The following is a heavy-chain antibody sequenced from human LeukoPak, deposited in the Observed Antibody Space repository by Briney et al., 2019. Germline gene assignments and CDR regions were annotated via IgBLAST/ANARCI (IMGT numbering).Heavy chain of an antibody. CDR3: ARGLSYAVAYGDY. CDR2: ISSSSNYI. J-gene: IGHJ4*02. V-gene: IGHV3-21*01. Sequence: GGSLRLSCAASGFTFSSYTMNWVRQAPGKGLEWVSSISSSSNYIYYADSVKGRFTISRDNAKNTLYLQLNSLRADDTAVYYCARGLSYAVAYGDYWGQGTLVTVSS. CDR1: GFTFSSYT. D-gene: IGHD6-19*01.